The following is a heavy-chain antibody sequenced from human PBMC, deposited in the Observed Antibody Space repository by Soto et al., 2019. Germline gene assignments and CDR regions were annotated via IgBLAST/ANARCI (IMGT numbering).Heavy chain of an antibody. V-gene: IGHV3-74*01. CDR3: ARDFEY. CDR1: GFTFSTFW. Sequence: EVQLVESGGGLVQPGGSLRLSCEASGFTFSTFWMHWVRQAPGKGLVWVSRINSDGSSTNYADSVKGRVTISRDNAKNMLYLKMNSLGAEDTAVYYCARDFEYWGQGTLVTVSS. J-gene: IGHJ4*02. CDR2: INSDGSST.